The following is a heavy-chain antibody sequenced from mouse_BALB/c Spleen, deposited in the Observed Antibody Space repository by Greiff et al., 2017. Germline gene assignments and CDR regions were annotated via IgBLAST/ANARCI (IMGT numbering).Heavy chain of an antibody. CDR2: ISSGSSTI. CDR1: GFTFSSFG. CDR3: ARDYYDGYLFAY. Sequence: EVKLMESGGGLVQPGGSRKLSCAASGFTFSSFGMHWVRQAPEKGLEWVAYISSGSSTIYYADTVKGRFTISRDNPKNTLFLQMTSLRSEDTAMYYCARDYYDGYLFAYWGQGTLVTVSA. D-gene: IGHD2-3*01. J-gene: IGHJ3*01. V-gene: IGHV5-17*02.